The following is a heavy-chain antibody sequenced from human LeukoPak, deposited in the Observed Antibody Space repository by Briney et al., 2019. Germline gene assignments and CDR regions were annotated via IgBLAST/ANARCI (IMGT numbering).Heavy chain of an antibody. CDR3: ARDQVRCLVYGMDV. Sequence: PGGSLRLSCAASGFTFSSYGMHWVRQAPGKGLEWVAVIWYDGSNKYYADSVKGRFTISRDNSKNTLYLQMSSLRAEDTAVYYCARDQVRCLVYGMDVWGQGTTVTVSS. D-gene: IGHD3-3*01. CDR1: GFTFSSYG. J-gene: IGHJ6*02. CDR2: IWYDGSNK. V-gene: IGHV3-33*01.